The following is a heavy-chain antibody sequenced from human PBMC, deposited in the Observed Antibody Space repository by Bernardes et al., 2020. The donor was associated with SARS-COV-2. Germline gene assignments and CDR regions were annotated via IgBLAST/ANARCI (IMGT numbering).Heavy chain of an antibody. V-gene: IGHV3-30-3*01. CDR2: ISYDGSNK. J-gene: IGHJ6*02. Sequence: GSLRRSCAASGFTFSRYAMHWVRQAPGKGLEWVAVISYDGSNKYYADSVKGRFTISRDNSKNTLYLQMNSLRAEDTAVYYCARSSSYHRAYYGMDVGGQGTTVTVSS. CDR3: ARSSSYHRAYYGMDV. CDR1: GFTFSRYA. D-gene: IGHD2-2*01.